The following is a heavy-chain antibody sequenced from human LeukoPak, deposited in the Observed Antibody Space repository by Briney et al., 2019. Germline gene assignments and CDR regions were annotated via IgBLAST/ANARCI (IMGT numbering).Heavy chain of an antibody. Sequence: GGSLRLSCAASGFTFSSYAMHWVRQAPGKGLEWVAVISYDGSNKYYADSVRGRFTISRDNSKNTLYLQMNSLRAEDTAVYYCARGYSYGDYWGQGTLVTVSS. D-gene: IGHD5-18*01. CDR1: GFTFSSYA. CDR2: ISYDGSNK. J-gene: IGHJ4*02. CDR3: ARGYSYGDY. V-gene: IGHV3-30-3*01.